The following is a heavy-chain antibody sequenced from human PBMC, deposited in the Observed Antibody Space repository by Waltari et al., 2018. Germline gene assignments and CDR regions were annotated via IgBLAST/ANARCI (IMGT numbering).Heavy chain of an antibody. J-gene: IGHJ4*02. CDR2: IYTSGGT. Sequence: QVQLQESGPGLVKPSETLSLTCNVSGGSLSGYYWSWIRQPAGKGLEWIGRIYTSGGTNYNPSLKSRITMSVDTSKNQFSLELNSVTAADTAVYFCARGRGTYFDYWGQGILVTVSS. D-gene: IGHD3-16*01. V-gene: IGHV4-4*07. CDR1: GGSLSGYY. CDR3: ARGRGTYFDY.